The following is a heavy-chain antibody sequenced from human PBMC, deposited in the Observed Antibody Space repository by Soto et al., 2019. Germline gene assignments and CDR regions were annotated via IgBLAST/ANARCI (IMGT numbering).Heavy chain of an antibody. J-gene: IGHJ4*02. Sequence: GGSLRLSCAASGFTFNSCWMHWVRQVPGKGLVWVSRISSDGSTTDYADSVKGRFTISRDNAKNTLYLQMYNLKAEDTAVYYCASLYSSAWARDYWGQGTLVTVSS. V-gene: IGHV3-74*01. CDR1: GFTFNSCW. CDR2: ISSDGSTT. D-gene: IGHD6-19*01. CDR3: ASLYSSAWARDY.